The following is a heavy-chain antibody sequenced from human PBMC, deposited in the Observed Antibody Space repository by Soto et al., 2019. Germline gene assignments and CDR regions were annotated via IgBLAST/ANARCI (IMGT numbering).Heavy chain of an antibody. V-gene: IGHV4-4*02. CDR1: GGSISSSNW. Sequence: PSETLSLTSAVSGGSISSSNWWSWVRQPPGKGLEWIGEIYHSGSTNYNPSLKSRVTISVDTSKNQFSLKLSSVTAADTAVYYCARGDSRSWSSNNWFDPWGQGTLVTVSS. CDR3: ARGDSRSWSSNNWFDP. D-gene: IGHD6-13*01. CDR2: IYHSGST. J-gene: IGHJ5*02.